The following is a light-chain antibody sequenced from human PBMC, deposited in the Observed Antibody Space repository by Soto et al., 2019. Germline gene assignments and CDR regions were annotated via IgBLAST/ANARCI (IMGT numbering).Light chain of an antibody. J-gene: IGKJ4*01. V-gene: IGKV2-28*01. CDR3: MQALHTPFT. CDR2: LGS. Sequence: DIVMTQSPLSLPVTPGEPASISCRSSQSLLHSNGYNYLDWYLQKPGQSPQLLIFLGSNRASGVPDRFSASVSGTDFTLEISRVEAEDVGVYYCMQALHTPFTFGGGTRVEIK. CDR1: QSLLHSNGYNY.